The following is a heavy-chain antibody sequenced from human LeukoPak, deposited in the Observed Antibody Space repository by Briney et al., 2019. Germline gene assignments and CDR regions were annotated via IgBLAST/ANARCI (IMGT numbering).Heavy chain of an antibody. CDR3: ASQPSSWFTSFDS. D-gene: IGHD6-13*01. J-gene: IGHJ4*02. CDR2: IYYSGST. V-gene: IGHV4-59*01. Sequence: SETLSLTCTVSGGSLSSYFWSWIRQPPGKGLEWIAYIYYSGSTNYNPSLTSRVTISVDTSKNQFSLKLSSVTAADTAVYYCASQPSSWFTSFDSWGQGTLVTVSS. CDR1: GGSLSSYF.